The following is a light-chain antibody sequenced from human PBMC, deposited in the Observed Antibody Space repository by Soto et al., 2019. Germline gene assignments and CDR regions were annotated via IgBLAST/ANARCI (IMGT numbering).Light chain of an antibody. CDR3: QQCENWPLIT. CDR2: GAL. V-gene: IGKV3-20*01. J-gene: IGKJ5*01. Sequence: EEPTLADRGNQIVTNSYLAWYQQKPGQAPRLLIYGALSRATGIPVRFSGSGPGTDFALTISRLETEDFPVYYCQQCENWPLITFGQGTRLEIK. CDR1: QIVTNSY.